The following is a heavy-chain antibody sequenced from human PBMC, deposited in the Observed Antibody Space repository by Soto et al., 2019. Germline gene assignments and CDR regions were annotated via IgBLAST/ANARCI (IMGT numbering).Heavy chain of an antibody. V-gene: IGHV3-74*01. D-gene: IGHD3-3*01. J-gene: IGHJ6*02. CDR2: INSDGSST. CDR1: GFTFSSYW. Sequence: EVQLVESGGGLVQPGGSLRLSCAASGFTFSSYWMHWVRQAPGKGLVWVSRINSDGSSTSYADSVKGRFTISRDNAKNTLYLQMNSLRAEDTAVYYCARDGVNAGFLEWLPYYGMDVWGQGTTVTVSS. CDR3: ARDGVNAGFLEWLPYYGMDV.